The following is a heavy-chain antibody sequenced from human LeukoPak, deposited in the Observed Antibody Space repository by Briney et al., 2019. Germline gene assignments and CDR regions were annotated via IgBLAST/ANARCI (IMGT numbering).Heavy chain of an antibody. V-gene: IGHV3-66*01. D-gene: IGHD5-18*01. CDR2: IYSDENT. Sequence: GGSLRLSCASSGFTFGDYAMSWVRQAPGKGLEWVSVIYSDENTHYADSVKGRFTISRDISKNTVYLQMDSLTVEDTAVYYCARDQVGYTYGTSWGQGTLVTVSS. CDR1: GFTFGDYA. CDR3: ARDQVGYTYGTS. J-gene: IGHJ5*02.